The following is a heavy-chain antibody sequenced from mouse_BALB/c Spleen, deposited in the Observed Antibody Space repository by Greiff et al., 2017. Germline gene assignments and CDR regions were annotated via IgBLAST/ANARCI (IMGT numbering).Heavy chain of an antibody. V-gene: IGHV5-12-2*01. J-gene: IGHJ4*01. CDR1: GFTFSSYT. CDR2: ISNGGGST. Sequence: EVQVVESGGGLVQPGGSLKLSCAASGFTFSSYTMSWVRQTPEKRLEWVAYISNGGGSTYYPDTVKGRFTISRDNAKNTLYLQMSSLKSEDTAMYYCARHSPLSMDYWGQGTSVTVSS. CDR3: ARHSPLSMDY.